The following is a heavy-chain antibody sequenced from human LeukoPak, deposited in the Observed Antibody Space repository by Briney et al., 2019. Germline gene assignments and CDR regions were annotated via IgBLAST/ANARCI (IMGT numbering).Heavy chain of an antibody. CDR3: ASCSSTSCYTSVYYYYMDV. V-gene: IGHV1-69*05. CDR1: GGTFSSYA. J-gene: IGHJ6*03. Sequence: ASVKVSCKASGGTFSSYAISWVGQAPGQGLEWMGGIIPIFGTANYAQKFQGRVTITTDESTSTAYMELSSLRSEDTAVYYCASCSSTSCYTSVYYYYMDVWGKGTTVTVSS. CDR2: IIPIFGTA. D-gene: IGHD2-2*02.